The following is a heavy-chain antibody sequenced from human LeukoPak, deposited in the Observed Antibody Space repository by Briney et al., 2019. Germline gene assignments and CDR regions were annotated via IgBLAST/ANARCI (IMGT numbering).Heavy chain of an antibody. CDR3: ARANSSSYYMDV. J-gene: IGHJ6*03. CDR2: INHSGTT. CDR1: GGSFSGYY. Sequence: PSETLSLTCAVYGGSFSGYYWSWIRQPPGKGLEWIGEINHSGTTNYNPSLKSRVTISLDTSKNQFSLKLSSVTAADTAVYYCARANSSSYYMDVWGKGTTVTVSS. D-gene: IGHD6-13*01. V-gene: IGHV4-34*01.